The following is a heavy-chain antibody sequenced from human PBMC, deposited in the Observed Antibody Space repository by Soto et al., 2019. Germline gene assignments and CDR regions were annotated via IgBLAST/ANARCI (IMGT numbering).Heavy chain of an antibody. J-gene: IGHJ4*02. D-gene: IGHD2-21*02. V-gene: IGHV4-4*02. CDR1: GDSISSDNW. CDR2: IHHSGRT. CDR3: ARGGDWRFEY. Sequence: QVQLQESGPGLVKPSGTLSLTCAVSGDSISSDNWWRWVRQPPGKGLEWIGEIHHSGRTNYNPSLKSRVTILVEKSKNQVSLELSSMTAADTAVYYCARGGDWRFEYWGQGTLVTVSS.